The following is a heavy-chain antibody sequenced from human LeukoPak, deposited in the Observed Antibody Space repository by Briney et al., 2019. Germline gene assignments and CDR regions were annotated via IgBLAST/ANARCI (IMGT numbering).Heavy chain of an antibody. J-gene: IGHJ5*01. D-gene: IGHD6-6*01. V-gene: IGHV3-7*01. Sequence: GGSLRLSCAASGFTFSNYWMNWVRQAPGKGLEWVANIKQDGSEQYYVDSVKGRFTISRDNAKNSLYLQMDSLRAEDTALYYCVARPHATQYNWFASWGQGTLVTVSS. CDR1: GFTFSNYW. CDR3: VARPHATQYNWFAS. CDR2: IKQDGSEQ.